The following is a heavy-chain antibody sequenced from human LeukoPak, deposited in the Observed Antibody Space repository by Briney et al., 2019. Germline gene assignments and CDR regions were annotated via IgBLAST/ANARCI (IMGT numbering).Heavy chain of an antibody. J-gene: IGHJ6*02. Sequence: PSETLSLTCSVLGGSVSGYYWTWVRQPPGKGLEWIGQIHYSGKADYNPSLKSRITISVDTSKNEISLRMSSMTAADTGIYYCAKFGADYDMVVWGQGTTVSVSS. D-gene: IGHD3-16*01. V-gene: IGHV4-59*02. CDR2: IHYSGKA. CDR1: GGSVSGYY. CDR3: AKFGADYDMVV.